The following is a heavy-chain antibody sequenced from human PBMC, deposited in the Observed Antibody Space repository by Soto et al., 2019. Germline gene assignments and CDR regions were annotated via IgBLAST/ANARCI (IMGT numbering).Heavy chain of an antibody. J-gene: IGHJ4*02. CDR2: ISYSDGS. Sequence: LSLTCTVSGGSISSRGSMSGRSFYWGWMRQPPGKGLEWIASISYSDGSFYNSSLKSRLTISVDTSKNQFSLSLRSVTAADTAVYYCASHRTFWPFDYWGQGTVVTVSS. CDR3: ASHRTFWPFDY. D-gene: IGHD2-8*01. CDR1: GGSISSRGSMSGRSFY. V-gene: IGHV4-39*01.